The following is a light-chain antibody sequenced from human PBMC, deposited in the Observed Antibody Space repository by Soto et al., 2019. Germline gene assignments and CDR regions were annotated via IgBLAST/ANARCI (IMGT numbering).Light chain of an antibody. V-gene: IGKV1-5*03. J-gene: IGKJ2*01. Sequence: DIHMTQSPSTLSASGGDRVTITCRASQSISSRLAWYQQKPGKAPKVLIYKASGLQSGVPSRFSGSGSGTEFTLTISSLQPDAFATYYCQQYNSYSRTFGQGTKLEIK. CDR1: QSISSR. CDR2: KAS. CDR3: QQYNSYSRT.